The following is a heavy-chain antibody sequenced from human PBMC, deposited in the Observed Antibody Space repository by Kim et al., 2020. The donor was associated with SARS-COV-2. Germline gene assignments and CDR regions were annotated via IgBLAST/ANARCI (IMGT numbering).Heavy chain of an antibody. CDR2: IYSGGST. V-gene: IGHV3-53*04. D-gene: IGHD6-13*01. Sequence: GGSLRLSCAASGFTVSSNYMSWVRQAPGKGLEWVSVIYSGGSTYYADSVKGRFTISRHNSKNTLYLQMNSLRAEDTAVYYCARDTFGPREAAEDYYYYGMDVWGQGTTVTVSS. CDR3: ARDTFGPREAAEDYYYYGMDV. J-gene: IGHJ6*02. CDR1: GFTVSSNY.